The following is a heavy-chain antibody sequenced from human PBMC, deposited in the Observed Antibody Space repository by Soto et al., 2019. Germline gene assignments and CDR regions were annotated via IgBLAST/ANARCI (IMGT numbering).Heavy chain of an antibody. D-gene: IGHD4-17*01. Sequence: EVQLVESGGGLVQPGGSLRLSCAASGFIFSSYTMNWVRQAPGKGLEWVSYIGVGSGTIYYADSVKGRFTISRDDAKNSLYLQMSSLRAEDTAVYYCASGMSTVTPNDYWGRGTLVTVSS. CDR2: IGVGSGTI. J-gene: IGHJ4*02. CDR1: GFIFSSYT. V-gene: IGHV3-48*04. CDR3: ASGMSTVTPNDY.